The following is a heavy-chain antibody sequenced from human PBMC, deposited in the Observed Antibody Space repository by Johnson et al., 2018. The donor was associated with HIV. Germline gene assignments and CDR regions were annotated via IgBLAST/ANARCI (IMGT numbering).Heavy chain of an antibody. CDR2: ISSSGSTM. J-gene: IGHJ3*02. Sequence: QVQLVESGGGLVKPGGSLRLSCAGSGFTFSDHYMSWVRQAPGKGLEWVSYISSSGSTMYYADSVKGRFTISRDNSKNTLYLQMNSLRAEDTAVYYCAKDKAVVTALYDAFDIWGQGTMVTVSS. V-gene: IGHV3-11*04. CDR3: AKDKAVVTALYDAFDI. CDR1: GFTFSDHY. D-gene: IGHD2-21*02.